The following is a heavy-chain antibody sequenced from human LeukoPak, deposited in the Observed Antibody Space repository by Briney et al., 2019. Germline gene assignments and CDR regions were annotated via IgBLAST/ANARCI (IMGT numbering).Heavy chain of an antibody. CDR3: ARVTYSSSSISLDAFDI. Sequence: PSETLSLTCTVSGGSISSYYWNWIRQPPGKGLESIGYIYYSGSTNYNPSLKSRVTMSVDTSKNQFSLKLSSVTAADTAVYYCARVTYSSSSISLDAFDIWGQGTMVTVSS. CDR1: GGSISSYY. CDR2: IYYSGST. J-gene: IGHJ3*02. D-gene: IGHD6-6*01. V-gene: IGHV4-59*12.